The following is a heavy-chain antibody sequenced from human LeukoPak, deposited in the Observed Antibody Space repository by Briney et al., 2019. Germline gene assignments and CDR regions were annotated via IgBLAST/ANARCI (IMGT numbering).Heavy chain of an antibody. V-gene: IGHV3-23*01. Sequence: GGSLRLSCAASGFTFSSYGMSWVRQAPGKGLEWVSAISGSGGSTYYADSVKGRFTISRDNSKNTLYLQMNSLRAEDTAVYYCAKLYSIAVAGPLDYWGQGTLVTVSS. CDR2: ISGSGGST. D-gene: IGHD6-19*01. CDR1: GFTFSSYG. CDR3: AKLYSIAVAGPLDY. J-gene: IGHJ4*02.